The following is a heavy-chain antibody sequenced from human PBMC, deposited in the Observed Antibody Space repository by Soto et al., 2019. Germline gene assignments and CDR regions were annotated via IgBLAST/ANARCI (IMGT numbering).Heavy chain of an antibody. D-gene: IGHD2-2*01. J-gene: IGHJ6*02. V-gene: IGHV4-59*01. Sequence: SETLSLTCTVSGGSISSYYWSWIRQPPGKGLEWIGYIYYSGSTNYNPSLKSRVTISVDTSKNQFSLKLSSVTAADTAVYYCARGGIQPPFYYYNGMAVWGQRTTDTVCS. CDR1: GGSISSYY. CDR3: ARGGIQPPFYYYNGMAV. CDR2: IYYSGST.